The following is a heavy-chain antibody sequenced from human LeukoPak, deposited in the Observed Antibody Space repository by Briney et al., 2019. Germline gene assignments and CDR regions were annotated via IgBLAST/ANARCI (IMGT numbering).Heavy chain of an antibody. J-gene: IGHJ5*02. D-gene: IGHD6-19*01. CDR1: GFTFSSYG. Sequence: GGSLRLSCAASGFTFSSYGMHWVRQAPGKGLEWVAVIWYDGSNKYYADSVKGRFTISRDNSKNTLYLQMNSLRAEDTAVYYCAGDTHSSSWYDHWGQGTLVTVSS. CDR3: AGDTHSSSWYDH. V-gene: IGHV3-33*01. CDR2: IWYDGSNK.